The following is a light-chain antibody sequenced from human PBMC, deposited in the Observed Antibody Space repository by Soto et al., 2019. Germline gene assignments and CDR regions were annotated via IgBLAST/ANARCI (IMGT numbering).Light chain of an antibody. CDR1: SSDVGGYNY. CDR2: EIS. Sequence: QSALTQPASVSGSPGQSITISCTGASSDVGGYNYVSWYQQHPDKAPKLMIYEISNRPSGVSNRFSGSKSGNTASLTISGLQAEDEADYYCSSYPTRSTLDVCGTGTKLTVL. V-gene: IGLV2-14*01. J-gene: IGLJ1*01. CDR3: SSYPTRSTLDV.